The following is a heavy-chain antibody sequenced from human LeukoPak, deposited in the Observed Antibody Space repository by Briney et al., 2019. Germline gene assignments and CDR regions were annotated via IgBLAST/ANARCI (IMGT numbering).Heavy chain of an antibody. CDR1: GGSFSGYY. D-gene: IGHD2-2*01. CDR3: ARHGVVVVPAANWFDP. CDR2: INHSGST. V-gene: IGHV4-34*01. Sequence: SETLSLTCAVYGGSFSGYYWSWIRQPPGKGLEWLGEINHSGSTNYNPSLKSRVTISVDTSKNQFSLKLSSVTAADTAVYYCARHGVVVVPAANWFDPWGQGTLVTVSS. J-gene: IGHJ5*02.